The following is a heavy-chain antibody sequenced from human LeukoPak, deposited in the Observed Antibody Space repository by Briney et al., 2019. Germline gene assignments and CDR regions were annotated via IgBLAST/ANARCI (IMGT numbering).Heavy chain of an antibody. CDR2: ISGDGGST. CDR1: GFTFSSYA. Sequence: GGSLRLSCAVSGFTFSSYAMSWVRQAPGKGLEWVSAISGDGGSTYYADSVKGRFTISRDNSKNTLYLQMNSLRAEDTAVYYCVKESHPGYCEYWGQGTLVSVSS. J-gene: IGHJ4*02. CDR3: VKESHPGYCEY. V-gene: IGHV3-23*01.